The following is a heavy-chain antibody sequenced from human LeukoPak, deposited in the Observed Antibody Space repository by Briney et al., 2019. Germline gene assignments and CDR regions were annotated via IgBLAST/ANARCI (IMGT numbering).Heavy chain of an antibody. CDR3: ARTEDSGSYCLGY. J-gene: IGHJ4*02. D-gene: IGHD1-26*01. CDR1: VYTFTIYY. CDR2: INPSGGST. Sequence: GASVTVSCTASVYTFTIYYMHWVRQAPGQGREWMGIINPSGGSTSYAQKFQGRVTMTRDTSTSTVYMELSSLRSEDTAVYYCARTEDSGSYCLGYWGQGTLVTVSS. V-gene: IGHV1-46*01.